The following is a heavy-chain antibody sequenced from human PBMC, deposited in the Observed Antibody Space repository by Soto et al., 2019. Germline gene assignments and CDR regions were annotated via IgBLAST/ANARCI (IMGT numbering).Heavy chain of an antibody. Sequence: PGGSLRLSCAASGFTFSDYYMSWIRQAPGKGLEWVSYISSSSSYTNYADSVKGRFTISRDNAKNSLYLQMNSLRAEDTAVYYCARSGYCSSTSCYAYNWFDPRGQGTLVTVSS. CDR3: ARSGYCSSTSCYAYNWFDP. J-gene: IGHJ5*02. CDR1: GFTFSDYY. D-gene: IGHD2-2*01. CDR2: ISSSSSYT. V-gene: IGHV3-11*06.